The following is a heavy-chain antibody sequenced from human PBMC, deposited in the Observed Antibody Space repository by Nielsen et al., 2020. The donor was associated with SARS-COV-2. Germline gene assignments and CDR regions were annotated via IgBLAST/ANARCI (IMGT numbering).Heavy chain of an antibody. CDR1: GFTFTSHA. CDR2: IRGSGEKT. CDR3: ARFGRIVDVGGGATFPDVFDV. D-gene: IGHD1-26*01. Sequence: GGSLRLSCAASGFTFTSHAMTWVRQAPAKGLEWVSGIRGSGEKTYYEDSVKGRFTISRDNSKNTLHLQMNSLRVEDTAVYFCARFGRIVDVGGGATFPDVFDVWGQGTMVTVSS. J-gene: IGHJ3*01. V-gene: IGHV3-23*01.